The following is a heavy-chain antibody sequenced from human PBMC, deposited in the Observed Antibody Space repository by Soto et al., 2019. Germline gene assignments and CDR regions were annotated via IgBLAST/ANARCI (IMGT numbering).Heavy chain of an antibody. D-gene: IGHD2-15*01. V-gene: IGHV4-30-2*01. CDR1: GGSISSGGYS. CDR3: ASTTYCSGGSCLYYFDY. CDR2: IYHSGST. Sequence: QLQLQESGSGLVKPSQTLSLTCAVSGGSISSGGYSWSCIRQPPGKGLEWIGYIYHSGSTYYNPSLKSRVTISVDRSKNQFSLKLSSVTAADTAVYYCASTTYCSGGSCLYYFDYWGQGTLVTVSS. J-gene: IGHJ4*02.